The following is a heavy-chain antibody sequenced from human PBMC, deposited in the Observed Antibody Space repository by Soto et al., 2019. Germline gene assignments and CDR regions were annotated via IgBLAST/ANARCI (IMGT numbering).Heavy chain of an antibody. Sequence: QLQLLESGPGLVKASETLSLTCNVSGGSISTSRSYWAWIRPPPGKGLEWLANIFYSGSTYYNPSLASRVTVSVDTSKNEFFLKLRSVTAADTAVYYCARQPTTGDTDLWFDPWGQGTLVTVSS. J-gene: IGHJ5*02. CDR2: IFYSGST. D-gene: IGHD2-21*01. V-gene: IGHV4-39*01. CDR1: GGSISTSRSY. CDR3: ARQPTTGDTDLWFDP.